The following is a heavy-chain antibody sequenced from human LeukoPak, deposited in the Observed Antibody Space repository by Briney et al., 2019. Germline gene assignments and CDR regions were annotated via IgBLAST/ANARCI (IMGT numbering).Heavy chain of an antibody. CDR1: GYTFTGYY. Sequence: SVKVSCKASGYTFTGYYMHWVRQAPGQGFEWMGWINPNSGDTNYAQKFQGRVTMTRDTSISTAHMEPSRLRSDDTAVYSCARANPLYCSSTTCLFDYWGQGTLVTVSS. J-gene: IGHJ4*02. D-gene: IGHD2-2*01. V-gene: IGHV1-2*02. CDR3: ARANPLYCSSTTCLFDY. CDR2: INPNSGDT.